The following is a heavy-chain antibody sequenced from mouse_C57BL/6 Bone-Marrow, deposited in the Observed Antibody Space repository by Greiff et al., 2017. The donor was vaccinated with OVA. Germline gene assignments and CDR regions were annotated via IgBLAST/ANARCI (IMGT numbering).Heavy chain of an antibody. Sequence: VQLQQSVAELVRPGASVKLSCTASGFNIKNTYMHWWRQRPEQALEWIGRIDPANGNTKYAPKFQGKATITADTSSNTAYLQLSSLTSEDTAIYYCARSPLGAVDWYFDVWGTGTTVTVSS. V-gene: IGHV14-3*01. J-gene: IGHJ1*03. CDR2: IDPANGNT. CDR1: GFNIKNTY. CDR3: ARSPLGAVDWYFDV. D-gene: IGHD1-1*01.